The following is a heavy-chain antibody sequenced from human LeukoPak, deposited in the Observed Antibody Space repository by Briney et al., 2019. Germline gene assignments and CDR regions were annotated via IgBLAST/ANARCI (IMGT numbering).Heavy chain of an antibody. Sequence: GGSLRLSCAASGFTFSSYGMHWVRQAPGKGLEWVAFIRYDGGNKYYADSVKGRFTISRDNSKNTLYLQMNSLRAEDTAVYYCANPAGLRLYCFDYWGQGTLVTVPS. V-gene: IGHV3-30*02. CDR2: IRYDGGNK. J-gene: IGHJ4*02. D-gene: IGHD5-12*01. CDR1: GFTFSSYG. CDR3: ANPAGLRLYCFDY.